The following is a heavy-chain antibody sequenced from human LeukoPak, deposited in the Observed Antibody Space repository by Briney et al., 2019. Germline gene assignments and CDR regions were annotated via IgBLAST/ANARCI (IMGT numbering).Heavy chain of an antibody. V-gene: IGHV3-23*01. D-gene: IGHD3-10*01. J-gene: IGHJ4*02. CDR3: ARDYASDY. CDR1: GFTFSSYA. Sequence: EGSLRLSCAASGFTFSSYAMNWVRQAPGKGLEWVSVISGSGDNTYYADSVKGRFTISRDNAKNSLYLQMSSLRAEDTAVYYCARDYASDYWGQGTLVTVSS. CDR2: ISGSGDNT.